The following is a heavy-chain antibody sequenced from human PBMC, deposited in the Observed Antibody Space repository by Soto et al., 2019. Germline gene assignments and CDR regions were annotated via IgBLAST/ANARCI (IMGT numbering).Heavy chain of an antibody. D-gene: IGHD1-1*01. CDR1: GGPISSGGYS. J-gene: IGHJ5*02. CDR2: IYHSGSS. V-gene: IGHV4-30-2*01. Sequence: SETLSLTCAVSGGPISSGGYSWSWIRQPPGKGLEWIGYIYHSGSSYYNPSLKSRVTISVDRSKNQFSLKLSSVTAADTAVYYCARVPGPWGQGTLVTVSS. CDR3: ARVPGP.